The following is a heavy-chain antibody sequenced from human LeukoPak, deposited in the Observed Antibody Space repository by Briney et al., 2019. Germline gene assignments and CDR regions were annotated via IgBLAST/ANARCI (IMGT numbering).Heavy chain of an antibody. J-gene: IGHJ6*03. CDR2: ISGSGGST. CDR3: AKRSYCSSTSCLGHYYYYYMDV. CDR1: GFTFSSYA. Sequence: GGSLRLSCAASGFTFSSYAMSWVRQAPGKGLEWVSAISGSGGSTYYADSVKGRFTISRDNSKNTLYLQMNSLRAEDTAVYYCAKRSYCSSTSCLGHYYYYYMDVWGKGTTVTVSS. D-gene: IGHD2-2*01. V-gene: IGHV3-23*01.